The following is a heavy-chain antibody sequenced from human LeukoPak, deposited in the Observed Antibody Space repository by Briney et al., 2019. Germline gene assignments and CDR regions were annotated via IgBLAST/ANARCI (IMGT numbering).Heavy chain of an antibody. Sequence: ASVKVSCKASGGTFSSYAISWVRQAPGQGPEWMGWIKIGEGNTHYAQKFQDRVSMTRDISSNTAFLELRNLRSDDTAVYFCSRSYDSTSWYYFDHWGQGTLVTVSS. CDR3: SRSYDSTSWYYFDH. V-gene: IGHV1-18*01. CDR2: IKIGEGNT. J-gene: IGHJ4*02. D-gene: IGHD3-22*01. CDR1: GGTFSSYA.